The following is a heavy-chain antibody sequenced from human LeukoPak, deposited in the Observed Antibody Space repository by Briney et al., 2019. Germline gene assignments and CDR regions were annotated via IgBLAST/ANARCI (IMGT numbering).Heavy chain of an antibody. CDR1: GYTFTGYY. J-gene: IGHJ4*02. V-gene: IGHV1-2*06. CDR3: AVLPLRGVIIVTDY. Sequence: ASVKVSCKASGYTFTGYYMHWVRQAPEQGLEWMGRINPNSGGTNYAQKFQGRVTMTRDTSISTAYMELSRLRSDDTAVYYCAVLPLRGVIIVTDYWGQGTLVTVSS. CDR2: INPNSGGT. D-gene: IGHD3-10*01.